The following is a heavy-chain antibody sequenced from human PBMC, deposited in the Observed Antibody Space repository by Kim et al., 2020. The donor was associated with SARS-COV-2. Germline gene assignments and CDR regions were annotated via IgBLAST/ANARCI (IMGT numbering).Heavy chain of an antibody. CDR2: INHSGST. Sequence: SETLSLTCAVYGGSFSGYYWSWIRQPPGKGLEWIGEINHSGSTNYNPSLKSRVTISVDTSKNQFSLKLSSVTAADTAVYYCARGGRWGIAAAGSVDVWGQGTTVTVSS. CDR1: GGSFSGYY. J-gene: IGHJ6*02. D-gene: IGHD6-13*01. CDR3: ARGGRWGIAAAGSVDV. V-gene: IGHV4-34*01.